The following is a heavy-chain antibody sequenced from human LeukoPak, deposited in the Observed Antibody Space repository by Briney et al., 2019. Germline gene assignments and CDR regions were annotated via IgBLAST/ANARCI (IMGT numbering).Heavy chain of an antibody. J-gene: IGHJ4*02. D-gene: IGHD5-24*01. Sequence: SETLSLTCTVSGGSISSYYWSWIRQPPGEGLEWIGYIYYSGSTNYNPSLKSRVTISVDTSKNQFSLKLSSVTAADTAVYYCARDRGGDGYNDYYFDNWGQGTLVTVSS. CDR1: GGSISSYY. V-gene: IGHV4-59*01. CDR2: IYYSGST. CDR3: ARDRGGDGYNDYYFDN.